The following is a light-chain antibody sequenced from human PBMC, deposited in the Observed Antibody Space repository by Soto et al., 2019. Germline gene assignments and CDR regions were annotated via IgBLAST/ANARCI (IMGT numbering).Light chain of an antibody. CDR2: DDN. Sequence: QSALTQPPSVSAAPGQKVTISCPGSSSNIGGNSVSWYQQLPGTAPKLLIYDDNKRPSGIPDRFSGSKSGTSATLGITGFQTGDEADYYCGSWDSSLSAYVFGTGTKVIVL. CDR1: SSNIGGNS. J-gene: IGLJ1*01. CDR3: GSWDSSLSAYV. V-gene: IGLV1-51*01.